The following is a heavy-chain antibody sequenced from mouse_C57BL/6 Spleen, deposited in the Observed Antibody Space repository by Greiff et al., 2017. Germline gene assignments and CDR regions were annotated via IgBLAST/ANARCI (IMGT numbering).Heavy chain of an antibody. V-gene: IGHV5-17*01. D-gene: IGHD1-1*01. CDR2: ISSGSSTI. CDR3: ARQRTITTVVGGGFAY. CDR1: GFTFSDYG. J-gene: IGHJ3*01. Sequence: EVHLVESGGGLVKPGGSLKLSCAASGFTFSDYGMHWVRQAPEKGLEWVAYISSGSSTIYYADTVKGRFTISRDNAKNTLFLQMTSLRSEDTAMYYCARQRTITTVVGGGFAYWGQGTLVTVSA.